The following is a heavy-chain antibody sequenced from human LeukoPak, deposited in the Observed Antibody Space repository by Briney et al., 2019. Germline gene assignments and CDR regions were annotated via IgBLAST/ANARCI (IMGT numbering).Heavy chain of an antibody. J-gene: IGHJ4*02. CDR2: ISGIGGGT. Sequence: PGGSLRLSCAASGLTSNNLVMSWVRQAPGKGLEWVSTISGIGGGTYYADSVKGRFTISRDNSKNTLYLQMDSLRAEDTALYYCAKMYHYGSRRGSFDDWGQGTLVTVSS. V-gene: IGHV3-23*01. CDR1: GLTSNNLV. D-gene: IGHD3-10*01. CDR3: AKMYHYGSRRGSFDD.